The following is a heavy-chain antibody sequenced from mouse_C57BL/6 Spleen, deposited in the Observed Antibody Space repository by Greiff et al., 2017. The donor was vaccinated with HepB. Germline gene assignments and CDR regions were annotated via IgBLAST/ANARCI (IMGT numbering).Heavy chain of an antibody. Sequence: EVKLQESGPGLVKPSQSLSLTCSVTGYSITSGYYWNWIRQFPGNKLEWMGYISYDGSNNYNPSLKNRISITRDTSKNQFFLKLNSVTTEDTATYYCARGDSFYGSSNYWGHGTTLTVSS. CDR3: ARGDSFYGSSNY. V-gene: IGHV3-6*01. J-gene: IGHJ2*01. CDR1: GYSITSGYY. CDR2: ISYDGSN. D-gene: IGHD1-1*01.